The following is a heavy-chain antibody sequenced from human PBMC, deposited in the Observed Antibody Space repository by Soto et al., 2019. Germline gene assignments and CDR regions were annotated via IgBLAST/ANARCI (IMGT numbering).Heavy chain of an antibody. Sequence: ETLSLTCTVSGGSFSTGSDDWSWIRQPPGKGLEWIGKIFFTGSAHYNPSLRNRVTMSVDTSKDQFSLTLTSVTAADTAVYYCARDGHGMDVWGQGTTVTVSS. V-gene: IGHV4-61*01. CDR2: IFFTGSA. CDR1: GGSFSTGSDD. J-gene: IGHJ6*02. CDR3: ARDGHGMDV.